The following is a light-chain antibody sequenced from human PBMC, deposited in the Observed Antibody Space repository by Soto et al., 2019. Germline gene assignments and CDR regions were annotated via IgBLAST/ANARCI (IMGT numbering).Light chain of an antibody. V-gene: IGLV2-14*01. CDR3: SSYTSSSNYV. CDR2: EVS. Sequence: QSVLTQPASVSGSPGQSITISCTGTSSDVGGYNYVSWYQQHPGKAPKLMIYEVSNRPSGVSNRFSGSKSGNTASLTIYGLQAEDEADYYCSSYTSSSNYVFGTGPTVTVL. CDR1: SSDVGGYNY. J-gene: IGLJ1*01.